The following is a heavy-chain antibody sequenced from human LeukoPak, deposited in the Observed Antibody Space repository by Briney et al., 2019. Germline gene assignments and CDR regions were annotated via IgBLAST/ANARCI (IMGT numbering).Heavy chain of an antibody. Sequence: GGSLRLSCAASGFTVSSNYMSWVRQAPGKGLEWVSVIYSGGSTYYADSVKGRFTISRDNSKNTLYLQMNSLRAEDTAVYYCARGVYYYYMDVWGKGTTVTISS. CDR3: ARGVYYYYMDV. CDR1: GFTVSSNY. J-gene: IGHJ6*03. V-gene: IGHV3-66*01. CDR2: IYSGGST.